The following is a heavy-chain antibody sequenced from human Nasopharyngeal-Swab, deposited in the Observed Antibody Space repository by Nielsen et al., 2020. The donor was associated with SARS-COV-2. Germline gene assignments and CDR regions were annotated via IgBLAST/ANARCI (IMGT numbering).Heavy chain of an antibody. CDR1: GFTFSAYW. V-gene: IGHV3-74*01. D-gene: IGHD3-22*01. CDR2: INSDGSNT. J-gene: IGHJ6*02. CDR3: ARDQWFSYYDRYAVGYYYYGMDV. Sequence: GSLKISCTASGFTFSAYWMYWVRQAPGKGLVWVSRINSDGSNTAYADSVKGRFSISRDNAKNTVYLQMNSLRVEDTAVYYCARDQWFSYYDRYAVGYYYYGMDVWGQGTTVTVSS.